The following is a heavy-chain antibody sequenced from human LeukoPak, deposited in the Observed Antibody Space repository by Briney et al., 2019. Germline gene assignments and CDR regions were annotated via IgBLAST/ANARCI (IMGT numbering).Heavy chain of an antibody. V-gene: IGHV3-48*04. CDR2: ISSSSSTI. J-gene: IGHJ4*02. CDR3: ARERVDDYIDY. CDR1: GFTFSNYS. Sequence: GGSLRLSCVASGFTFSNYSMNWVRQAPGKGLEWVSYISSSSSTIYYADSVKGRFTISRDNAKNSLYLQMNSLRAEDTAVYYCARERVDDYIDYWGQGTLVTVSS.